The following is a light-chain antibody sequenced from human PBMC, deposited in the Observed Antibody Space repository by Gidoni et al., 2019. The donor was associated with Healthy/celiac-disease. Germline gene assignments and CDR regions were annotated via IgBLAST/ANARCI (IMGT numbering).Light chain of an antibody. J-gene: IGKJ3*01. CDR3: QQFNSYPVT. V-gene: IGKV1-13*02. Sequence: AIQLTQSPSSLSSSVGDRVTIPCRASQGSSSALAWYQQKPGKAPKLLIYDASSLESGVPSRCSGSGSGTDFTLTISSLQPEDFATYYCQQFNSYPVTFGPGTKVDIK. CDR1: QGSSSA. CDR2: DAS.